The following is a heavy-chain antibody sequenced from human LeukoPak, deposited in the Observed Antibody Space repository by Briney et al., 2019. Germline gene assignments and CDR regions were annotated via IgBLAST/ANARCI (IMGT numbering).Heavy chain of an antibody. CDR2: IYYSGST. V-gene: IGHV4-59*01. D-gene: IGHD5-12*01. CDR1: GGSISSYY. CDR3: ARDAFGGYAPYFDY. J-gene: IGHJ4*02. Sequence: SSETLSLTCTVSGGSISSYYWSWIRQPPGKGLEWIGYIYYSGSTNYNPSLKSRVTISVDTSKNQFSLKLSSVTAADTAVYYCARDAFGGYAPYFDYWGQGTLVTASS.